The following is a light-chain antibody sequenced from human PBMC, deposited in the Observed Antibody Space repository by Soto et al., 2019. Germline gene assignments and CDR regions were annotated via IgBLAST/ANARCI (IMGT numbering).Light chain of an antibody. J-gene: IGKJ1*01. CDR2: GAS. V-gene: IGKV3-20*01. CDR1: QSVSSSY. Sequence: EIGLTQSPGTLSLSPGERATLSCRASQSVSSSYLAWYQQKPGQPPRLLIYGASSRATGIPDRFSGSGSGTDFTLTISRLEPEDFAVYYWQQYGRSRTFGQGTKVEIK. CDR3: QQYGRSRT.